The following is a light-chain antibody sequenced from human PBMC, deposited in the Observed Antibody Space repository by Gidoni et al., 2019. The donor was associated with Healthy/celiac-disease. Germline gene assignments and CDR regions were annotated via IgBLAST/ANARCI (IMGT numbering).Light chain of an antibody. V-gene: IGKV1-39*01. CDR1: QRISSY. Sequence: DIQLTQYQSSLSASVGDRVTITCRASQRISSYLNWYQQKPGKATKLLIYAASSLQSGVPPRFSDSGSGTDFTLTISSLQPEDFATYYCQQSYSTPRTFGQGTKVESK. CDR2: AAS. J-gene: IGKJ1*01. CDR3: QQSYSTPRT.